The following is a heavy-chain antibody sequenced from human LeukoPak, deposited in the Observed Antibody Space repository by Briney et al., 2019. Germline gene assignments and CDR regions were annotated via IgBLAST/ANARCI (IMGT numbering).Heavy chain of an antibody. CDR3: TTFDYAAFLI. CDR2: IKSKTDGGTR. J-gene: IGHJ3*02. CDR1: GFTSSNAW. Sequence: GGSLRLSCAVSGFTSSNAWMSWARQAPGKGLEWVGRIKSKTDGGTRDYAAPVKGRFTISRDDSKNTLYLQMNSLKTEDTAAYYCTTFDYAAFLIWGQGTMVTVSS. D-gene: IGHD4/OR15-4a*01. V-gene: IGHV3-15*01.